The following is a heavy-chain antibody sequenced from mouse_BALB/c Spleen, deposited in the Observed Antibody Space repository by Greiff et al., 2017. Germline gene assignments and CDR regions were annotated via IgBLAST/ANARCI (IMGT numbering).Heavy chain of an antibody. CDR1: GFTFSSYA. CDR3: ARTGNYCAMDY. J-gene: IGHJ4*01. D-gene: IGHD2-1*01. CDR2: ISSGGSYT. Sequence: VQLKESGGGLVKPGGSLKLSCAASGFTFSSYAMSWVRQSPEKRLEWVAEISSGGSYTYYPDTVTGRFTISRDNAKNTLYLEMSSLRSEDTAMYNCARTGNYCAMDYWGQGTSVTVSS. V-gene: IGHV5-9-4*01.